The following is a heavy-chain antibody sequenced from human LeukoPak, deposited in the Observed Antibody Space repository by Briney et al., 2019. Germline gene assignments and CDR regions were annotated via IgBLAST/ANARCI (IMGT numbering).Heavy chain of an antibody. Sequence: GGSLRLSCAASGFTFSSYSMNWVRQAPGKGLEGVSYISSSSSTIYYADSVKGRFTISRDNAKNSLYLQMNSLRAEDTAVYYCARDTDSDYWGQGTLVTVSS. CDR1: GFTFSSYS. V-gene: IGHV3-48*01. CDR2: ISSSSSTI. J-gene: IGHJ4*02. CDR3: ARDTDSDY. D-gene: IGHD2-21*01.